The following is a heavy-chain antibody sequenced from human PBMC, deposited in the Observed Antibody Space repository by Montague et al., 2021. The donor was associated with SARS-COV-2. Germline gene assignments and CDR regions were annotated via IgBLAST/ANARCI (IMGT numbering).Heavy chain of an antibody. J-gene: IGHJ5*02. CDR1: GGSIRSENYY. V-gene: IGHV4-31*03. CDR2: IHYSGST. CDR3: ARDGTAGDWFDP. D-gene: IGHD1-26*01. Sequence: TLSLTCTVSGGSIRSENYYWSWIRQHPGKGLEWIGYIHYSGSTDYNPSLNSRVSISVDTSKNQCSLKLRSVTAAETAVYFCARDGTAGDWFDPWGQGTLVTVSS.